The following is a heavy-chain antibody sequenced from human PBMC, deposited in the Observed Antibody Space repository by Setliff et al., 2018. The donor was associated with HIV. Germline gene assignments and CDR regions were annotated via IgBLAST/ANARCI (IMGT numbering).Heavy chain of an antibody. J-gene: IGHJ6*03. CDR3: ARGARLLAGYSDRWDYYYMAV. Sequence: SETLSLTCTVSGDSASRSNYYWAWIRQPPGKGLEWIGSIDYNEITYYNPSLKSRFTISVDTSKNQFSLKVNSVTAADTAVYYCARGARLLAGYSDRWDYYYMAVWGKGTTVTVSS. D-gene: IGHD6-13*01. CDR1: GDSASRSNYY. V-gene: IGHV4-39*07. CDR2: IDYNEIT.